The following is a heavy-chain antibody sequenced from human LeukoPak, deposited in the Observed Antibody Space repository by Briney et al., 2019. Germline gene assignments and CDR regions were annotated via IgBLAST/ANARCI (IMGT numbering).Heavy chain of an antibody. Sequence: GGSLRLSCAASGFTFSSYAVHWVRQAPGKGLEWVAVISYDGSNKYYADAVKGRFTISRDNSKNTLYLQMNSLRAEDTAVYYCARDLTVTDYYYYGMDVWGQGTTVTVSS. CDR3: ARDLTVTDYYYYGMDV. CDR1: GFTFSSYA. D-gene: IGHD4-11*01. CDR2: ISYDGSNK. V-gene: IGHV3-30-3*01. J-gene: IGHJ6*02.